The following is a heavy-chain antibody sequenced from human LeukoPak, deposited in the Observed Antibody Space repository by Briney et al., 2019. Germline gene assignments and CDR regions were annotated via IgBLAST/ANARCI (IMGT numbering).Heavy chain of an antibody. CDR1: GGSFSGYY. Sequence: SETLSLTCAVYGGSFSGYYWSWIRQPPGKGLEWIGEINHSGSTNYNPSLKSRVTISVDTSKNQFSLKLSSVTAADTAVYYCARVRYRRGAFDIWGQGTMVTVSS. CDR2: INHSGST. CDR3: ARVRYRRGAFDI. D-gene: IGHD1-1*01. J-gene: IGHJ3*02. V-gene: IGHV4-34*01.